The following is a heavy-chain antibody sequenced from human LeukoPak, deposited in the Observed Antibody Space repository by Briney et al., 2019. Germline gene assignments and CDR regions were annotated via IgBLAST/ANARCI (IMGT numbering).Heavy chain of an antibody. J-gene: IGHJ4*02. Sequence: GASVKVSCKASGYTFTAYCMHWVRQAPGQGLEWMGWINPNSGGTNYPQKFQGRVTMTRDTSISTAYMDLSRLRSDDTAVYYCASARDSGSYPSPFDYWGQGTLVTVSS. CDR3: ASARDSGSYPSPFDY. V-gene: IGHV1-2*02. CDR2: INPNSGGT. D-gene: IGHD1-26*01. CDR1: GYTFTAYC.